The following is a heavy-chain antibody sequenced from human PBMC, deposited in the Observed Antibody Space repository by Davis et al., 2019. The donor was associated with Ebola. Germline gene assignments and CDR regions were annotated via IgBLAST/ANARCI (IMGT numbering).Heavy chain of an antibody. CDR3: ARGGGYSSSWLKY. V-gene: IGHV4-34*01. J-gene: IGHJ4*02. CDR2: INHSGST. D-gene: IGHD6-13*01. CDR1: GGSFSGYY. Sequence: MPSETLSLTCAVYGGSFSGYYWSWIRQPPGKGLEWIGEINHSGSTNYNPSLKSRVTISVDTSKNQFSLKLSSVTAADTAVYYCARGGGYSSSWLKYWGQGTLVTVSS.